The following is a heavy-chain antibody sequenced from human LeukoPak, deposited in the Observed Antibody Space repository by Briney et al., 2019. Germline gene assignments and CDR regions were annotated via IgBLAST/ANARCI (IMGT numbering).Heavy chain of an antibody. CDR3: ARSIFHYYYYMDV. J-gene: IGHJ6*03. CDR1: GGSISSRRDY. CDR2: IYYSGST. V-gene: IGHV4-39*01. Sequence: SETLSLTCSVSGGSISSRRDYWDWIRPPPGKGLEWIGSIYYSGSTYYNPSLKSRATVSVDTSKNQFSLKVTSVTAADTAVYFCARSIFHYYYYMDVWGKGTTVTVSS.